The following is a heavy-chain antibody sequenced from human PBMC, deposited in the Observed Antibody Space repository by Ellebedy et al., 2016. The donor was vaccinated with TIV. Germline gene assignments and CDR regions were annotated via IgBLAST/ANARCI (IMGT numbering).Heavy chain of an antibody. Sequence: SETLSLXXAVPGGSISSSNWWRWVRQPPGKGLEWIEEIYHSGSTNYNPSLKSRVTISVDTSKNQFSLKLSSVTAADTAVYYCASYAVVVAATVGAFDIWGQGTMVTVSS. V-gene: IGHV4-4*02. D-gene: IGHD2-15*01. CDR2: IYHSGST. CDR3: ASYAVVVAATVGAFDI. J-gene: IGHJ3*02. CDR1: GGSISSSNW.